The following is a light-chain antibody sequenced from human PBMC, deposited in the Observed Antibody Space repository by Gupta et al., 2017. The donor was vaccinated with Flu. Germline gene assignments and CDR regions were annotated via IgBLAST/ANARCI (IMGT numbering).Light chain of an antibody. Sequence: PSFLLPSIGYNGTSTCRASQGVKNYLAWFQQKPGQAPKFLIYSAARLNSGVPSRFSGSGSGTNFTLPISGRQPEEFANYYCQQQDNCPVPFGQGTQVDIK. CDR2: SAA. V-gene: IGKV1-16*01. J-gene: IGKJ5*01. CDR3: QQQDNCPVP. CDR1: QGVKNY.